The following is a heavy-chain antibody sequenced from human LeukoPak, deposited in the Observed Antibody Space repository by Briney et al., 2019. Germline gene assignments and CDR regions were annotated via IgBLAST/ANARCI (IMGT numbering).Heavy chain of an antibody. J-gene: IGHJ4*02. CDR2: IYYSGST. Sequence: SETLSLTCTVSGGSISSYYWSWIRQPPGKGLEWIGYIYYSGSTNNNPSLKSRVTISVDTSKNQFSLKLNPVTAADTAVYYCARHFVDSGSSNFDYWGQGTLVTVSS. V-gene: IGHV4-59*08. CDR3: ARHFVDSGSSNFDY. D-gene: IGHD1-26*01. CDR1: GGSISSYY.